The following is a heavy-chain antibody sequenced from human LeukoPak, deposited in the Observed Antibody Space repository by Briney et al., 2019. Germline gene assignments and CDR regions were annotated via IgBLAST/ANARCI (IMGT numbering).Heavy chain of an antibody. CDR1: AFAFSSYE. V-gene: IGHV3-48*03. CDR3: ARKRVGSDLDY. CDR2: ISTSGSTI. D-gene: IGHD1-26*01. J-gene: IGHJ4*02. Sequence: PGGSLRLACVASAFAFSSYEMNWDRQAHGKVLEWLSYISTSGSTIHYADSVKGRFTSSRDNARNSLYLQMSSLRAEDTAVYYCARKRVGSDLDYWGQGTLVTVSS.